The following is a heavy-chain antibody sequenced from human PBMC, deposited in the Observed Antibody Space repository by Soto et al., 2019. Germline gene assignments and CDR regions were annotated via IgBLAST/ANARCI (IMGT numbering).Heavy chain of an antibody. CDR1: GYTLTGYY. CDR3: ARSDYGDYGWYFDL. D-gene: IGHD4-17*01. V-gene: IGHV1-2*04. Sequence: QVQLVQSGAEVKKPGASVKVCCKASGYTLTGYYMHWVRQVPGQGLEWMGWINPNSGGANYAQKFQGWVTMTRDTSISTAYMELSRLRSDDTAVYYCARSDYGDYGWYFDLWGRGTLVTVSS. CDR2: INPNSGGA. J-gene: IGHJ2*01.